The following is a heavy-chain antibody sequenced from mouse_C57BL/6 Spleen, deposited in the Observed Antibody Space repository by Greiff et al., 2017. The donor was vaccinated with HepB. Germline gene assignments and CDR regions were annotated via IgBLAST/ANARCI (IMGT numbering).Heavy chain of an antibody. CDR1: GFSFNTYA. CDR3: VVTGDAD. CDR2: IRSKSNNYAS. V-gene: IGHV10-1*01. D-gene: IGHD2-12*01. J-gene: IGHJ3*01. Sequence: GGGLVQPKGSLKLSCAASGFSFNTYAMNWVGQAPGKGLEWAARIRSKSNNYASYYADSVKDRFTISRDDSESMLYLQMNNLKTEDTAMYCCVVTGDADWGQGTLVTVSA.